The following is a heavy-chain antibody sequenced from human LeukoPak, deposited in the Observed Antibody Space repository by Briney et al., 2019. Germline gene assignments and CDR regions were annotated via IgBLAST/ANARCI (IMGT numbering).Heavy chain of an antibody. CDR1: GFNLSSYG. V-gene: IGHV3-30*03. J-gene: IGHJ4*02. D-gene: IGHD6-6*01. CDR3: ASIAARYYFDY. Sequence: GGSLRLSCTASGFNLSSYGVHWVRQAPGKGLEWVAVISYDGSNKYYADSVKGRFTISRDNSKNTLYLQMNSLRAEDTAVYYCASIAARYYFDYWGQGTLVTVSS. CDR2: ISYDGSNK.